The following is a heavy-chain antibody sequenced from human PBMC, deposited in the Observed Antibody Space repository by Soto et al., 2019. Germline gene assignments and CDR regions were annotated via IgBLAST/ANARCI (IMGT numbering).Heavy chain of an antibody. D-gene: IGHD3-3*01. V-gene: IGHV3-21*01. CDR2: ISSSSSYI. CDR1: GFTFSSYS. J-gene: IGHJ4*02. Sequence: EVQLVESGGGLVKPGGSLRLSCAASGFTFSSYSMNWVRQAPGKGLEWVSSISSSSSYIYYTDSVKGRFTISRDNAKNSLYLQMNSLRAEDTAVYYCARDQNDFCSGDYWGQGTLVTVSS. CDR3: ARDQNDFCSGDY.